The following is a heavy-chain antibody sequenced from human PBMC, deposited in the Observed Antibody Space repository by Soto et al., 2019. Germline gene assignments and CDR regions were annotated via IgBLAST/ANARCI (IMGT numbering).Heavy chain of an antibody. J-gene: IGHJ2*01. Sequence: EVQLLESGGGLVQPGGSLRLSCAASGFTFSSYAMSWVRQAPGKGLEWVSAISGSGGSTYYADSVKGRFTISRDNSRNMLYRQMNGLRAEDTAVYYCGKAGGSGGYWYFDLWGRGTLVTVSS. CDR1: GFTFSSYA. CDR3: GKAGGSGGYWYFDL. V-gene: IGHV3-23*01. CDR2: ISGSGGST. D-gene: IGHD2-8*02.